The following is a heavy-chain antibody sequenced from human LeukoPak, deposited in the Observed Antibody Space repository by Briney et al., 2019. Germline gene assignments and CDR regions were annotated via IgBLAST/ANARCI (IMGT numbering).Heavy chain of an antibody. CDR3: ARVGDSNYEGWDYYYYYMDV. CDR1: GFTFSDYY. Sequence: PGGSLRLSCAASGFTFSDYYMSWIRQAPGKGLEWVSYISSSGSTIYYADSVKGRFTISRDNAKNSLYLQMNSQRAEDTAVYYCARVGDSNYEGWDYYYYYMDVWGKGTTVTVSS. CDR2: ISSSGSTI. V-gene: IGHV3-11*04. D-gene: IGHD4-11*01. J-gene: IGHJ6*03.